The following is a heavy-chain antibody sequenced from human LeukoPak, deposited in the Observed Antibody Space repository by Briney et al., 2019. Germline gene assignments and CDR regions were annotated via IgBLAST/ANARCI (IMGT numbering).Heavy chain of an antibody. J-gene: IGHJ5*02. D-gene: IGHD2-2*01. CDR3: ATSHQLLWGYNWFDP. CDR2: FDPEDGET. Sequence: ASVKVSCKVSGYTLTELSMHWVRQAPGKGLEWMGGFDPEDGETIYAQKFQGRVTMPEDTSTDTAYMELSSLRSEDTAVYYCATSHQLLWGYNWFDPWGQGTLVTVSS. V-gene: IGHV1-24*01. CDR1: GYTLTELS.